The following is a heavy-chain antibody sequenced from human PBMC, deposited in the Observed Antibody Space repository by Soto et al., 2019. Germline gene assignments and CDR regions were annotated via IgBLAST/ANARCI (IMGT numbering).Heavy chain of an antibody. J-gene: IGHJ4*02. D-gene: IGHD2-15*01. CDR3: ARVRYCSGGSCHCDV. CDR2: IIPIFGTA. CDR1: GGTFSSYA. V-gene: IGHV1-69*13. Sequence: SVKVSCKASGGTFSSYAISWVRQAPGQGFVWWGGIIPIFGTANYAQKFQGRVTSTADESTSTAYMELGSLRSEDTAVYYCARVRYCSGGSCHCDVWGQGTLVPVSS.